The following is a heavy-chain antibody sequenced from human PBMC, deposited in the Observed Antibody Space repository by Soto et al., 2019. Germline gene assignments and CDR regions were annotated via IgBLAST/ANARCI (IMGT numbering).Heavy chain of an antibody. V-gene: IGHV4-34*01. D-gene: IGHD1-1*01. CDR2: INHSGST. J-gene: IGHJ6*03. CDR3: ARGPTGTGAYYMDV. CDR1: GGSFSGYY. Sequence: SETLSLTCAVYGGSFSGYYWSWIRQPPGKGLEWIGEINHSGSTNYNPSLKSRVTISVDTSKNQFSLKLSSVTAADTAVYYCARGPTGTGAYYMDVWGKGTTVTVSS.